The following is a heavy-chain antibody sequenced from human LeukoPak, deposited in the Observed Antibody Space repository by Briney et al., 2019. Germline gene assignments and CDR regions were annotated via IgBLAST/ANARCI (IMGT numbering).Heavy chain of an antibody. Sequence: ASVKVSCKASGYTFTSYDINWVRQATGQGLEWMGWMNPNSGNTGYAQKFQGRVTITRNTSISTAYMELSSLRSEDTAVYYCARQGYCSSTSCQPRGSGFDPWGQGTLVTVSS. J-gene: IGHJ5*02. CDR1: GYTFTSYD. V-gene: IGHV1-8*03. CDR3: ARQGYCSSTSCQPRGSGFDP. D-gene: IGHD2-2*01. CDR2: MNPNSGNT.